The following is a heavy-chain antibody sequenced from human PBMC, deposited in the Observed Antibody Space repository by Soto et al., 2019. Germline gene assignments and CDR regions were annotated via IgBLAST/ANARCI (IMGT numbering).Heavy chain of an antibody. Sequence: QVQLVESGGGVVQPGRSLRLSCAASGFTFSSYGMHWVRQAPGKGLEWVAVIWYDGSNKYYADSVKGRFTISRDNSKNTLYLQMNRLRAEDTAVYYCARLRAHLYYYYYGMDVWGQGTTVTVSS. CDR1: GFTFSSYG. V-gene: IGHV3-33*01. J-gene: IGHJ6*02. CDR2: IWYDGSNK. CDR3: ARLRAHLYYYYYGMDV. D-gene: IGHD4-17*01.